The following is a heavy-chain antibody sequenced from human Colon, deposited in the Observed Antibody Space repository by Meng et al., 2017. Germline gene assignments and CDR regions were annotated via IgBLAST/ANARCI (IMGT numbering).Heavy chain of an antibody. CDR2: ISSSSSYI. CDR1: GFTFSSYS. V-gene: IGHV3-21*01. Sequence: GGSLRLSCAASGFTFSSYSMNWVRQAPGKGLEWVSSISSSSSYIYYADSVKGRFTTSRDNAKNSLYLQMNSLRAEDTAVYYCARDRPQIFYAAKPTHDAFDIWGQGTMVTVSS. D-gene: IGHD2-15*01. CDR3: ARDRPQIFYAAKPTHDAFDI. J-gene: IGHJ3*02.